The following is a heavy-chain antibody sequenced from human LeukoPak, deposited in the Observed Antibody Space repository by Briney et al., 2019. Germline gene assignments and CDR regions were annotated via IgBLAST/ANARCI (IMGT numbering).Heavy chain of an antibody. Sequence: SETLSLTCTVSGGSISSYYWSWIRQPPGEGLEWIAYIYYSGSANYNPSLKSRLTISVDTSKNQFSLKLTSVTAADTAVYYCARASAHRGIAVAGVYWYFDLWGRGTLVTVSS. CDR2: IYYSGSA. V-gene: IGHV4-59*01. CDR3: ARASAHRGIAVAGVYWYFDL. D-gene: IGHD6-19*01. J-gene: IGHJ2*01. CDR1: GGSISSYY.